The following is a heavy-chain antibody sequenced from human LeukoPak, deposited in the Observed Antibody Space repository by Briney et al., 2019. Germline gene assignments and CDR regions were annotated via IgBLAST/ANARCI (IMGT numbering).Heavy chain of an antibody. D-gene: IGHD3-10*01. Sequence: GGSLRLSCVASGFIFSSYAMNWVRQAPGKGLEWVASISGRDYITYYAASAKGRFTISRDNSKNTLFLQMNSLRAEDTAVYYCARGRSGGDYWGQGTLVTVSS. V-gene: IGHV3-23*01. CDR1: GFIFSSYA. CDR3: ARGRSGGDY. J-gene: IGHJ4*02. CDR2: ISGRDYIT.